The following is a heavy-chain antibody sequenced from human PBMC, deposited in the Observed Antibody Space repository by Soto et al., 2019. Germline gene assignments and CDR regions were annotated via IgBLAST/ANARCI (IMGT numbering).Heavy chain of an antibody. D-gene: IGHD2-2*01. CDR1: GFTFSSYA. CDR2: ISGSGGSA. J-gene: IGHJ4*02. V-gene: IGHV3-23*01. Sequence: GGSLRLSCAASGFTFSSYAMSWVRQAPGKGLEWVSAISGSGGSAYYADSVKGRFTISRDNSKNTLYLQMNSLRAEDTAVYYCAKDFRVVVVPAAPFDYWGQGTLVTVSS. CDR3: AKDFRVVVVPAAPFDY.